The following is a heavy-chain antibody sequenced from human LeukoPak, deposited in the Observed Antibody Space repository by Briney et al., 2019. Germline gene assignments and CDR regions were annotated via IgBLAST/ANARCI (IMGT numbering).Heavy chain of an antibody. CDR1: GYPISSGYY. Sequence: SETLSLTCTVSGYPISSGYYWGWIRQPPEKGLEWIGSIYHSGSTYYNPSLKSRVTISVDTSKNQFSLKLSSVTAADTAVYYCARDSRGQPAAIWFDPWGQGTLVTVSS. V-gene: IGHV4-38-2*02. D-gene: IGHD2-2*01. CDR3: ARDSRGQPAAIWFDP. CDR2: IYHSGST. J-gene: IGHJ5*02.